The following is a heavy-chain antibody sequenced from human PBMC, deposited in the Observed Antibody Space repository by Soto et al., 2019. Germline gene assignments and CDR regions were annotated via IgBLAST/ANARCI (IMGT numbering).Heavy chain of an antibody. V-gene: IGHV2-70*11. CDR3: ARTTTLFALDAFDI. D-gene: IGHD1-1*01. CDR2: IDWDDDK. J-gene: IGHJ3*02. CDR1: GFSLGTSGVC. Sequence: SGPTLVNPTQTLTLTCTFSGFSLGTSGVCVSWIRQPPGKALEWLARIDWDDDKYYSTSLKTRLTISKDTSKNQVVLTMTNMDPVDTATYYCARTTTLFALDAFDIWGQGTMVTVSS.